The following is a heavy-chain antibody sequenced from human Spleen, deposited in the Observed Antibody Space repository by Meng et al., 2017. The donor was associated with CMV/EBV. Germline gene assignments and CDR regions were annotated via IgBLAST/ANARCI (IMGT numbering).Heavy chain of an antibody. CDR1: GFIYSSYA. Sequence: GESLKISCVGSGFIYSSYAMSWVRQAPGKGLEWVSSISGNGGRTYYADSVRGRFSISRDNFRKTLDLQMNSLRVDDTAIYYCAKVRRYGDRDYDFWGQGTRVTVSS. J-gene: IGHJ4*02. CDR2: ISGNGGRT. CDR3: AKVRRYGDRDYDF. D-gene: IGHD2-21*02. V-gene: IGHV3-23*01.